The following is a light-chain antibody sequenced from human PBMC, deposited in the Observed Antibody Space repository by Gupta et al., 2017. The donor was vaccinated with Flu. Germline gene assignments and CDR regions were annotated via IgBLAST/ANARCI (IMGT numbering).Light chain of an antibody. V-gene: IGLV4-69*01. J-gene: IGLJ3*02. CDR1: AAHSAFG. CDR2: LHLDERT. CDR3: QTWATGTNWV. Sequence: LTCTMTAAHSAFGIDWHHHPSHRHPQFLMRLHLDERTQKGAGIPGRFAGSSAGTGRSLTISTVQAEEAAKYYCQTWATGTNWVFGKGTKLTVL.